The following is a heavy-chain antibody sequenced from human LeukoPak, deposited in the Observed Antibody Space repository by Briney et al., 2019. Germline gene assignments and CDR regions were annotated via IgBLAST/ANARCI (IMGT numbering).Heavy chain of an antibody. CDR2: IYSGGAT. CDR1: GFTVRTSY. V-gene: IGHV3-66*02. Sequence: GGSLRLSCAASGFTVRTSYMSWVRQAPGKGLEWVSVIYSGGATHYADSVKGRFTISRDNSKNTLYFQRNSLRAEDTAVYYCAKDRQQLVPDYWGQGTLVTVSS. J-gene: IGHJ4*02. CDR3: AKDRQQLVPDY. D-gene: IGHD6-13*01.